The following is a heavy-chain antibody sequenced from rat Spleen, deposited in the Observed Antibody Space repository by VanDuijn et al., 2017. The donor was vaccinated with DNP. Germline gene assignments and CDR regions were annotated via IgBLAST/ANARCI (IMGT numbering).Heavy chain of an antibody. CDR2: IGSDGYAP. Sequence: EVQLVESGGGLVQPGRSLKLSCAASGFTFSHYNMAWVRQASTKGLEWVAYIGSDGYAPYYGDSVKGRFTISRDNAKSTLYLQMNSLRSEDMATYYCIRWNSGHFDYWGQGVMVTVSS. CDR1: GFTFSHYN. D-gene: IGHD4-3*01. CDR3: IRWNSGHFDY. J-gene: IGHJ2*01. V-gene: IGHV5-22*01.